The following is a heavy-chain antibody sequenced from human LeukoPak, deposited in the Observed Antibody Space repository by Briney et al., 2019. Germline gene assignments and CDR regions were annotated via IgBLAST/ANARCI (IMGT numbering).Heavy chain of an antibody. CDR2: ISWNSGSI. CDR1: GFTFDDYA. Sequence: GRSLRLSCAASGFTFDDYAMHWVRQAPGKGLEWVSGISWNSGSIGYADSVKGRFTISRDNAKNSLYLQMNSLRAEDTAVYYCATKTSTLDYWGQGTLVTVSS. CDR3: ATKTSTLDY. J-gene: IGHJ4*02. V-gene: IGHV3-9*01.